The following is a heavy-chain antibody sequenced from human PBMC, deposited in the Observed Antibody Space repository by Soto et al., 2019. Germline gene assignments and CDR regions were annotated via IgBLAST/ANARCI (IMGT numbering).Heavy chain of an antibody. J-gene: IGHJ6*02. Sequence: QVQLVQSGAEVKKPGSSVTVSCKASGGTFGNSAISWVRQAPGQGLEWMGGIIPIFPPPDYAQKFQGRVTITAHESTSTAYMELTSLRSEDTAVYYCARDKDRQQVGGNCYYGIDVWGQGTTVTVSS. D-gene: IGHD2-2*01. V-gene: IGHV1-69*12. CDR3: ARDKDRQQVGGNCYYGIDV. CDR2: IIPIFPPP. CDR1: GGTFGNSA.